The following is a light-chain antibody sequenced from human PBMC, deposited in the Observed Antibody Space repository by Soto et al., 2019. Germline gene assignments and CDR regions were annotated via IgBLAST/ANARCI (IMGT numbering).Light chain of an antibody. CDR1: QSVLSRSNNKNY. Sequence: DFVMTQSPDSLAVSLGERATINCKSSQSVLSRSNNKNYLAWFQQKPGQPPKLLIYWASTRESGVPDRFSGSGSTTDFTLSISSLQAEDVAFYYCQQYHSDPITFGKGTRLEI. CDR2: WAS. J-gene: IGKJ5*01. V-gene: IGKV4-1*01. CDR3: QQYHSDPIT.